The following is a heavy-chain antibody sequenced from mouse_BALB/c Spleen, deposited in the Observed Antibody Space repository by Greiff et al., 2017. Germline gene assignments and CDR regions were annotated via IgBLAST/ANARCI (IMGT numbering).Heavy chain of an antibody. CDR2: ISSGSSTI. D-gene: IGHD1-2*01. CDR1: GFTFSSFG. Sequence: EVQVVESGGGLVQPGGSRKLSCAASGFTFSSFGMHWVRQAPEKGLEWVAYISSGSSTIYYADTVKGRFTISRDNPKNTLFLQMTSLRSEDTAMYYCARDYGYPPYAMDYWGQGTSVTVSS. CDR3: ARDYGYPPYAMDY. V-gene: IGHV5-17*02. J-gene: IGHJ4*01.